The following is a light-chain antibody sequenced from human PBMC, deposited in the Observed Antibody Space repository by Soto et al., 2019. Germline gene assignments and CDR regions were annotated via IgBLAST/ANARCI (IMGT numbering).Light chain of an antibody. V-gene: IGKV3-15*01. CDR2: GAS. J-gene: IGKJ1*01. Sequence: ETVMTQSPATLSVSPGERATLSCRASQSVNSNLAWYQQKLGQAPRLLIYGASTMATGIPDRFSGSESGTEFIFTISSLQSEDFAVCYCQEYSTWPWTLGQGPKVEI. CDR1: QSVNSN. CDR3: QEYSTWPWT.